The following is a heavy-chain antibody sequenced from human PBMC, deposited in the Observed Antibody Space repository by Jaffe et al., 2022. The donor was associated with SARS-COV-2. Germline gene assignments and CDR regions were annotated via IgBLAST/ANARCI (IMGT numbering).Heavy chain of an antibody. CDR3: ARDLRGYDFWSGYYGYYGMDV. J-gene: IGHJ6*02. V-gene: IGHV3-30-3*01. CDR1: GFTFSSYA. CDR2: ISYDGSNK. Sequence: QVQLVESGGGVVQPGRSLRLSCAASGFTFSSYAMHWVRQAPGKGLEWVAVISYDGSNKYYADSVKGRFTISRDNSKNTLYLQMNSLRAEDTAVYYCARDLRGYDFWSGYYGYYGMDVWGQGTTVTVSS. D-gene: IGHD3-3*01.